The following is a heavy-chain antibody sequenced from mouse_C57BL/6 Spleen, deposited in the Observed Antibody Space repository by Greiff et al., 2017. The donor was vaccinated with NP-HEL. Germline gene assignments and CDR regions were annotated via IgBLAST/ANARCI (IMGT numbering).Heavy chain of an antibody. V-gene: IGHV14-4*01. CDR3: TGLNFDY. J-gene: IGHJ2*01. CDR1: GFNIKDDY. Sequence: EVHLVESGAELVRPGASVKLSCTASGFNIKDDYMHWVKQRPEQGLEWIGWIDPENGDTEYASKFQGKATITADTSSNTAYLQLSSLTSEDTAVYYCTGLNFDYWGQGTTLTVSS. CDR2: IDPENGDT.